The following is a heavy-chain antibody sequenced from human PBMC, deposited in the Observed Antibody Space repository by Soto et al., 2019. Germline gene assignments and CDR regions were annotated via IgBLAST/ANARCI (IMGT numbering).Heavy chain of an antibody. Sequence: QVQLVESGGGVVQPGRSLRLSCAASGFTFSSYGMHWVRQAPGKGLEWVAVISYDGSNKYYADSVKGRFTISRDNSKNTLSLQVNSLRAEDTAVYYCAEDTRYSSGPPDVWGQGTTVTVSS. V-gene: IGHV3-30*18. D-gene: IGHD5-18*01. CDR2: ISYDGSNK. CDR1: GFTFSSYG. CDR3: AEDTRYSSGPPDV. J-gene: IGHJ6*02.